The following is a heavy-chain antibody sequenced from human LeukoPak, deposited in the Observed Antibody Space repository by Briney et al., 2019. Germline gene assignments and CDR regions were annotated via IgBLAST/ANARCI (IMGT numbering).Heavy chain of an antibody. CDR1: GGSISSGGYY. CDR3: ARVSGIARSNYFDY. D-gene: IGHD6-13*01. V-gene: IGHV4-31*03. J-gene: IGHJ4*02. CDR2: IYYSGST. Sequence: SETLSLTCTVSGGSISSGGYYWSWIRQHPGKGLEWIGYIYYSGSTYYNPSLKSRVTISVDTSKNQFSLKLSSVTAADTAVYYCARVSGIARSNYFDYWGQGTLVTVSS.